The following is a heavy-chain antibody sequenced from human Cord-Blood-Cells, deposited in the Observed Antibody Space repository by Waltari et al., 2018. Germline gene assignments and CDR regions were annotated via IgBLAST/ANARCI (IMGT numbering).Heavy chain of an antibody. V-gene: IGHV3-48*02. Sequence: EVQLVESGGGLVQPGGSLRLACAASGFTFSSYSMNWVRQAPGKGLEWVSYISSSSSTIYYADSVKGRFTISRDNAKNSLYLQMNSLRDEDTAVYYCARGSTTVTTPLDYWGQGTLVTVSS. CDR1: GFTFSSYS. CDR3: ARGSTTVTTPLDY. CDR2: ISSSSSTI. J-gene: IGHJ4*02. D-gene: IGHD4-17*01.